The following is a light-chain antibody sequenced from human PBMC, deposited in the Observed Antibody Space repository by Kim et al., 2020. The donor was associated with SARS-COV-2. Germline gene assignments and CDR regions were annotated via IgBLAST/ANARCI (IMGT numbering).Light chain of an antibody. CDR3: NSRDSTTDELV. V-gene: IGLV3-19*01. J-gene: IGLJ2*01. CDR2: GKN. CDR1: SRRNYY. Sequence: ALGQTVRITCQGDSRRNYYASWYQQKPGQAPVVVIYGKNNRPSGIPDRFSGSNSGNTASLTITGAQAEDEADYYCNSRDSTTDELVFGGGTQLTVL.